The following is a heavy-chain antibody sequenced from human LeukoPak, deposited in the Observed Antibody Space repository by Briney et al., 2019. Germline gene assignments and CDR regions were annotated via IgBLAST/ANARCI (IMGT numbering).Heavy chain of an antibody. D-gene: IGHD3-22*01. J-gene: IGHJ4*02. CDR3: ARRAVVAYYFDY. V-gene: IGHV4-59*12. CDR2: IYYSGST. Sequence: PSETLSLTCTVSGGSISSYYWSWVRQPPGKGLEWIGSIYYSGSTYYNPSLKSRVTISVDTSKNQFSLKLSSVTAADTAVYYCARRAVVAYYFDYWGQGTLVTVSS. CDR1: GGSISSYY.